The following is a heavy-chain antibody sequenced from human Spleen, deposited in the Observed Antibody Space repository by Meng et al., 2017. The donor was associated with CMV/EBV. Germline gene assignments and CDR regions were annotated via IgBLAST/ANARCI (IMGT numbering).Heavy chain of an antibody. CDR1: GYTFTDYF. J-gene: IGHJ5*02. CDR2: FNPNSGAT. V-gene: IGHV1-2*02. CDR3: VREAENEGYYGWFDP. D-gene: IGHD1-26*01. Sequence: SGYTFTDYFFHWVRQAPGQGLEWMGWFNPNSGATNYAQKFQGRIAMTRDTSINTAYMELSRLRSDDTAVYYCVREAENEGYYGWFDPWGQGTLVTVSS.